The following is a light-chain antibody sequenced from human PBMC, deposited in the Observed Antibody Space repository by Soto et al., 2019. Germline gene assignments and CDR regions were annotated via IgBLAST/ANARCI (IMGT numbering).Light chain of an antibody. CDR3: LQDYDYPLT. Sequence: AIQMTQFPSSLSASVGDRVTITCRASQGIRNDLGWYQQKPGKAPKLLISAASTLQSGVPSRFSGSGFGTDFTRTISSLQPEDFATYYGLQDYDYPLTFGGGTKVEIK. V-gene: IGKV1-6*01. CDR1: QGIRND. J-gene: IGKJ4*01. CDR2: AAS.